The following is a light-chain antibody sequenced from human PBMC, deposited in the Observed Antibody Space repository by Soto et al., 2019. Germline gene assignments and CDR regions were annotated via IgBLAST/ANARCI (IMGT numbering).Light chain of an antibody. CDR2: GAS. CDR3: QQYGSSPRT. V-gene: IGKV3-20*01. J-gene: IGKJ1*01. CDR1: QSVSSSY. Sequence: EIVLTQSPGTLFLSPREKTTLSCRARQSVSSSYLAWYQQKPGQAPRLLIYGASSRATGIPDRFSGSGSGTDFTLTISRLEPEDFAVYYCQQYGSSPRTFGQGTKVDIK.